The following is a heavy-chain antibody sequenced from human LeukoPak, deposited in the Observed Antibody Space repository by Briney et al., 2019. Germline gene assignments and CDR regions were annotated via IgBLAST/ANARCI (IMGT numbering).Heavy chain of an antibody. CDR3: ARGIYSSSVAFDV. D-gene: IGHD6-6*01. CDR1: GFTFSAHW. CDR2: IKSAGSST. V-gene: IGHV3-74*01. J-gene: IGHJ5*02. Sequence: GGSLSLSCGASGFTFSAHWMHWLRHTPGKGLVWVARIKSAGSSTVYADSVKGRFTISRDNANNTLYLQMNNLRAEDTAVYHCARGIYSSSVAFDVWGQGTLVTVST.